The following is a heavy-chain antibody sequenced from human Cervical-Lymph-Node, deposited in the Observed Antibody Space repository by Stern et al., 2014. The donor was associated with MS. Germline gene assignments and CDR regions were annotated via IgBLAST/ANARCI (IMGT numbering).Heavy chain of an antibody. V-gene: IGHV4-31*11. Sequence: VQLVQSGPGLVKPSPTLSLICAVSGGSMASSTGGYFWRWIRQPPGKGLEWIGFIYYSGSPYYNPSPKGRTTISVDTSKNQVSLRLTSMTAADTAVYYCARVAYCGGDCSAFDSWGQGTLVTVSS. CDR1: GGSMASSTGGYF. J-gene: IGHJ4*02. CDR2: IYYSGSP. D-gene: IGHD2-21*02. CDR3: ARVAYCGGDCSAFDS.